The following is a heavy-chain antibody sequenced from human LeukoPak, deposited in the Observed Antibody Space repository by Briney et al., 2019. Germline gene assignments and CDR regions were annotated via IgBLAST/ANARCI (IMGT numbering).Heavy chain of an antibody. J-gene: IGHJ4*02. CDR2: IYYTGNT. Sequence: SETLSLTCTVSGGSTSGYYWSWIRQPPGKGLEWIGYIYYTGNTNYNPSLKSRVTISVDTSKNQFSLRLTSVTAADTAVYYCARRLPPPPCVFDYWGQGTLVTVSS. V-gene: IGHV4-59*13. CDR3: ARRLPPPPCVFDY. D-gene: IGHD5-18*01. CDR1: GGSTSGYY.